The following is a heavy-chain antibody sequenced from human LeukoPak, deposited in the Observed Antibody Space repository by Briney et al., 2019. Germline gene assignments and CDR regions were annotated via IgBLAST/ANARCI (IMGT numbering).Heavy chain of an antibody. CDR2: IYYSGST. Sequence: SETLSLTCTVSGGSVSSGSYYWSWIRQPPGKGLEWIGYIYYSGSTNYNPSLKSRVTISVDTSKNQFSLKLSSVTAADTAVYYCARYGGGKGFVVVPAAIRFGMDVWGQGTTVTVSS. CDR3: ARYGGGKGFVVVPAAIRFGMDV. D-gene: IGHD2-2*02. V-gene: IGHV4-61*01. J-gene: IGHJ6*02. CDR1: GGSVSSGSYY.